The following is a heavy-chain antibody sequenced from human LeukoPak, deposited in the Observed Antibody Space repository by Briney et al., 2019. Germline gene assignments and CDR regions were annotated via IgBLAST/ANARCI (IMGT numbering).Heavy chain of an antibody. V-gene: IGHV4-59*01. Sequence: SETLSLTCAVSDGPLTSYYWTWIRQPPGKGLEWIGFIYYRGSTNYNPSLESRVTISIDTSKNRFSLKLSSVTAADTAVYYCARDRYSGYDGFGAFVWGQGTMVTVSS. D-gene: IGHD5-12*01. CDR3: ARDRYSGYDGFGAFV. J-gene: IGHJ3*01. CDR1: DGPLTSYY. CDR2: IYYRGST.